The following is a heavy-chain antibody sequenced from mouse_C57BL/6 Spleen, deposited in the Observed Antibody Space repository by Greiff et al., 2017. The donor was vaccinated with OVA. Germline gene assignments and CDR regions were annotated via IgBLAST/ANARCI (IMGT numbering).Heavy chain of an antibody. CDR3: ARHEVYGNFPYFDV. CDR2: FYPGSGST. D-gene: IGHD2-10*02. V-gene: IGHV1-62-2*01. J-gene: IGHJ1*03. CDR1: GYTFTEYT. Sequence: QVQLQQSGAELVKPGASVKLSCKASGYTFTEYTIHWVKQRPGQGLEWIGWFYPGSGSTMYNQKFKDKATLTADKSSSTVYMELSRLTSEDSAVYFGARHEVYGNFPYFDVWGTGTTVTVSS.